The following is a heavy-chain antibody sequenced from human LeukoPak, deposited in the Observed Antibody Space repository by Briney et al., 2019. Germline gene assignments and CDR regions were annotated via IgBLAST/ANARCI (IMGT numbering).Heavy chain of an antibody. J-gene: IGHJ5*02. Sequence: PSETLSLTCTVSGYSISSGYYWGWIRQPPGKGLEWIGGIYHSGSTYYNPSLKSRVTISVDTSKNQFSLKLSSVTAADTAVYYCARDRNYYGSGSLTWGQGTLVTVSS. CDR1: GYSISSGYY. CDR2: IYHSGST. V-gene: IGHV4-38-2*02. CDR3: ARDRNYYGSGSLT. D-gene: IGHD3-10*01.